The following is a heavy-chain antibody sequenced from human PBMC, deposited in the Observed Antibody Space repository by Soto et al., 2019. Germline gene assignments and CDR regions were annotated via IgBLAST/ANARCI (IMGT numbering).Heavy chain of an antibody. Sequence: QPGGSLRLCCAASGFTFSSYGMHWVRQAPGKGLEWVAVIWYDGGNKYYADSVKGRFTISRDNSKNTLYLQMNSLRAEDTAVYYCARDGRVYDSSGEAFDVWGQGTMVTVSS. J-gene: IGHJ3*01. CDR3: ARDGRVYDSSGEAFDV. CDR2: IWYDGGNK. CDR1: GFTFSSYG. V-gene: IGHV3-33*01. D-gene: IGHD3-22*01.